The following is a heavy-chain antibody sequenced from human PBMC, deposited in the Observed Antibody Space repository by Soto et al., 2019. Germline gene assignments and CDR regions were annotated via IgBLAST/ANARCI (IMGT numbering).Heavy chain of an antibody. CDR2: IYYSGST. CDR3: ARWTLWFFEY. CDR1: GGSISSYY. V-gene: IGHV4-59*01. J-gene: IGHJ4*02. Sequence: PSETLSLTCTVSGGSISSYYWSWIRQPPGRGLEWIAYIYYSGSTNYNPSLKSRVTISVDTSKNQFSLKLSSVTAADTAVYYCARWTLWFFEYWGQGTLVTVSS. D-gene: IGHD3-10*01.